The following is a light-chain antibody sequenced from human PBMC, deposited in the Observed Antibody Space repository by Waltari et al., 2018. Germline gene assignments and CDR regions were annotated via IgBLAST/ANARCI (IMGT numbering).Light chain of an antibody. V-gene: IGLV4-69*01. CDR3: QTWDTATHVV. CDR2: VNSGGSH. CDR1: SGHSDYA. Sequence: QAVLTQSPSASASLGASVKLTCTLSSGHSDYAIASHQQQPEKGPRYLMKVNSGGSHIKGDGIPDRFSGSSSGAERYLTISSLQSEDEADYYCQTWDTATHVVFGGGTKLTVL. J-gene: IGLJ2*01.